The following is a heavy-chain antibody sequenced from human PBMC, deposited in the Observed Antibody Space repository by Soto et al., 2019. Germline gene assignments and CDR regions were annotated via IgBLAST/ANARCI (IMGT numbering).Heavy chain of an antibody. D-gene: IGHD5-18*01. J-gene: IGHJ3*02. CDR2: IKQDGSEK. CDR1: GFTFRNFA. CDR3: ARDRDTAMVPDAFDI. V-gene: IGHV3-7*01. Sequence: PGGSLRLSCAASGFTFRNFAMSWVRQAPGKGLEWVANIKQDGSEKYYVDSVKGRFTIPRDNAKNSLYLQMNSLRAEDTAVYYCARDRDTAMVPDAFDIWGQGTMVTVSS.